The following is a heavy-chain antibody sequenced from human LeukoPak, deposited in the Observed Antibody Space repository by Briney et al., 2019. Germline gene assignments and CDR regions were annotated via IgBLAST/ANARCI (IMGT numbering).Heavy chain of an antibody. Sequence: ASAKVSCKTSGYSFTDYYMHWVRQAPGQGLEWMGWINPNSGGPSAAKKFQGRVTMTRDTSITTVYMEVSWLTSDDTAIYYCARADRLHGGPYLIGPWGQGTLVTVSS. J-gene: IGHJ5*02. V-gene: IGHV1-2*02. CDR2: INPNSGGP. CDR1: GYSFTDYY. CDR3: ARADRLHGGPYLIGP. D-gene: IGHD2-21*01.